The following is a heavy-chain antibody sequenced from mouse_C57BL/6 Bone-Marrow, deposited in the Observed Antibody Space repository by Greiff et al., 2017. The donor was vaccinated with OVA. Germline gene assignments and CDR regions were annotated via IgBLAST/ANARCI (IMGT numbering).Heavy chain of an antibody. CDR1: GYTFTSYW. CDR3: ARLHLCDV. CDR2: IDPSDSYT. D-gene: IGHD6-1*01. V-gene: IGHV1-69*01. J-gene: IGHJ1*03. Sequence: QVQLKESGAELVMPGASVKLSCKASGYTFTSYWMPWVKQRPGQGLEWIGEIDPSDSYTNYNQKFKGKSTLTVDKSSSTAYMPLSSLTSEDSAVDYCARLHLCDVWGTGTTVTVSS.